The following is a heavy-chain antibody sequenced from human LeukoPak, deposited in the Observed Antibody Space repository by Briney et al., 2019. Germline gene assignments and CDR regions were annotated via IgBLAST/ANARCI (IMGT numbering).Heavy chain of an antibody. CDR1: GYTFTNYG. CDR2: ISGYNGYT. J-gene: IGHJ3*02. Sequence: ASVKVSCKASGYTFTNYGISWVRQAPGQGLEWMGWISGYNGYTKYAQKVQGRVTMTTDKFTSTAYMELRSLRSDDTAVYYCARCYGSGRWALDIWGQGTMVTVSS. CDR3: ARCYGSGRWALDI. D-gene: IGHD3-10*01. V-gene: IGHV1-18*01.